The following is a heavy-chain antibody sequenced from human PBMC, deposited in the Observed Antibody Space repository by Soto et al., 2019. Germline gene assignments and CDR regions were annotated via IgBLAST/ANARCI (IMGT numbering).Heavy chain of an antibody. J-gene: IGHJ4*02. V-gene: IGHV3-74*01. CDR3: VRGTTAWRGMDY. CDR2: TCRYGREL. CDR1: GFTFSTYC. D-gene: IGHD1-1*01. Sequence: GASVKVSCAAPGFTFSTYCMHWVRHTPGTGLVWVSRTCRYGRELYYADSVKGRFTISRDDAKNTLYLQMDSLRVEDTGIYYCVRGTTAWRGMDYWGQGALVTVSS.